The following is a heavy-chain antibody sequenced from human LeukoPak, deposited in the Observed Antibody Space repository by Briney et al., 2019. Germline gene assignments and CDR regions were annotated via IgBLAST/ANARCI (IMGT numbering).Heavy chain of an antibody. V-gene: IGHV3-9*01. CDR3: AKDVEVDTAMVPYYFDY. CDR1: GFTFDDYA. CDR2: ISWNSGSI. D-gene: IGHD5-18*01. J-gene: IGHJ4*02. Sequence: GGSLRLYCAASGFTFDDYAMHWLRQAPGKGLVWVSGISWNSGSIGYANSVKGRYSICRDNAKNSLYLQMNSLRAEDTALYYCAKDVEVDTAMVPYYFDYWGQGTLVTVSS.